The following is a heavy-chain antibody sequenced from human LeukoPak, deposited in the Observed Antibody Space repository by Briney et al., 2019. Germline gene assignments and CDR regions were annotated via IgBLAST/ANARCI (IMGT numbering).Heavy chain of an antibody. CDR3: ARDISGGEDY. CDR2: IGGYNGDT. J-gene: IGHJ4*02. CDR1: GYTFNSYS. D-gene: IGHD3-16*01. V-gene: IGHV1-18*01. Sequence: ASVTVSCKASGYTFNSYSITWFRQAPGQGLEWMGWIGGYNGDTLYPQKFQGRVTVTTDTSSSTAYMELRSLRSDDTAVYYCARDISGGEDYWGQGTLVTVSS.